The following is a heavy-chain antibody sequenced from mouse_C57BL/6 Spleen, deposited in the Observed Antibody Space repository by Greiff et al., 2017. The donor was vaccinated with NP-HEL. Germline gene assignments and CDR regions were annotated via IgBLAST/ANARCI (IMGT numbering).Heavy chain of an antibody. J-gene: IGHJ3*01. D-gene: IGHD2-4*01. CDR1: GYTFTSYW. V-gene: IGHV1-64*01. Sequence: QVQLQQSGAELVKPGASVKLSCKASGYTFTSYWMHRVKQRPGQGLEWIGMIHPNSGSTNYNEKFKSKATLTVDKSSSTAYMQHSSLTSEDSAVYYCARSDYYDSDEAWFAYWGQGTLVTVSA. CDR3: ARSDYYDSDEAWFAY. CDR2: IHPNSGST.